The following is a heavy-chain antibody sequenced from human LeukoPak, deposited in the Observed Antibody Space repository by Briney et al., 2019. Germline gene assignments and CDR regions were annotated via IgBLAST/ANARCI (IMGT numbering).Heavy chain of an antibody. Sequence: PGGSLRLSCAASGFTFSSYEMNWVRQAPGKGLEWVSYISSSGSTIYYADSVKGRFTISRDNAKNSLYLQMNSLRAEDTAVYYCAKTRGQWLVLDAFDIWGQGTMVTVSS. J-gene: IGHJ3*02. CDR2: ISSSGSTI. CDR1: GFTFSSYE. CDR3: AKTRGQWLVLDAFDI. V-gene: IGHV3-48*03. D-gene: IGHD6-19*01.